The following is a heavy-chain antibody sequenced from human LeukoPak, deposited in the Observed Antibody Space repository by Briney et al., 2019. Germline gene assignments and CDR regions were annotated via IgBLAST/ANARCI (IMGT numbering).Heavy chain of an antibody. CDR1: GGSFSGYY. Sequence: SETLSLTCAVYGGSFSGYYWSWIRQPPWKGLEWIGEINHSGSTNYNPSLKSRVTISVDTSKNQFSLKLSSVTAADTAVYYCARGVRYCSSTSCYEFDYWGQGTLVTVSS. CDR3: ARGVRYCSSTSCYEFDY. CDR2: INHSGST. J-gene: IGHJ4*02. V-gene: IGHV4-34*01. D-gene: IGHD2-2*01.